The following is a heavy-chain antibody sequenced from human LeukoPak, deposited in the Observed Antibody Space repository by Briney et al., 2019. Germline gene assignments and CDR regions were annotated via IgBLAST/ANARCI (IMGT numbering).Heavy chain of an antibody. Sequence: NPSETLSLTCTVSGGPISISSYYWGWIRQPPGKGLEWIGSIYYSGSTYYNPSLKSRVTISVDTSKNQFSLKLSSVTAADTAVYYCASGNYYDSSGYGWGQGTMVTVSS. CDR1: GGPISISSYY. J-gene: IGHJ3*01. CDR3: ASGNYYDSSGYG. V-gene: IGHV4-39*01. D-gene: IGHD3-22*01. CDR2: IYYSGST.